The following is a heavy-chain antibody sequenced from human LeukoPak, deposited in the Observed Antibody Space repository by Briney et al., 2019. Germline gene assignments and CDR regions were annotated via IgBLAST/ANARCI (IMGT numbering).Heavy chain of an antibody. CDR1: GGSISSYY. V-gene: IGHV4-59*12. Sequence: PSQTLSLTCTVSGGSISSYYRSWIRQPPGKGLEWIWYIYYPYTYSNPSLKSRVTISLVPYKNQYSLKLSSVAAADKAGYYCASHSGGYAYWGQGTLVTGSS. CDR3: ASHSGGYAY. CDR2: IYYPYT. D-gene: IGHD5-12*01. J-gene: IGHJ4*02.